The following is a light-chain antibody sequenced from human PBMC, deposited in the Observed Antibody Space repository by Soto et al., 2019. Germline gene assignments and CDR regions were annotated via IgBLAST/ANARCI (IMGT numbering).Light chain of an antibody. J-gene: IGKJ2*01. V-gene: IGKV3-11*01. CDR2: DAS. Sequence: EIVLTQSPATLSLSPGDRATLSCRASQSVSSYLAWYQQKPGQAPRLLIYDASNRATGIPARFSGSGSGTDFTLTISSLEPEDLAVYYCQQRSNWPPYTFGQGTKLEIK. CDR3: QQRSNWPPYT. CDR1: QSVSSY.